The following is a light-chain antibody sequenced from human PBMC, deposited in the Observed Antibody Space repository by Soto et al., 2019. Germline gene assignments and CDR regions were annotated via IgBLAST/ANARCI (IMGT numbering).Light chain of an antibody. CDR2: GAS. J-gene: IGKJ1*01. Sequence: ELVMTQSPATLSLSPGDRATLSCRASQSVSSSYLAWYQQKPGQAPRLLIYGASSRATGIPDRFSGSGSGTDFTLTISRLEPEDFAVYYCQQYHDWPRTFGQGTKVDIK. V-gene: IGKV3-20*01. CDR3: QQYHDWPRT. CDR1: QSVSSSY.